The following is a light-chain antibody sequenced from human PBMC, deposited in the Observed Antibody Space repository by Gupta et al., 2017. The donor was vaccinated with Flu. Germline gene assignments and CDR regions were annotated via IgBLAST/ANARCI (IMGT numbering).Light chain of an antibody. V-gene: IGLV7-46*01. J-gene: IGLJ3*02. CDR2: DTY. Sequence: QAVVTQAPALTVSPGGTVSLTCGSSTGAVTHTHWPYWFQQKPGQVPKPLIYDTYKKSSWTPARFSGSLLGGKAALTLSGAEPDDEADYYCLVHFDAGWVFGGGTKLTVL. CDR3: LVHFDAGWV. CDR1: TGAVTHTHW.